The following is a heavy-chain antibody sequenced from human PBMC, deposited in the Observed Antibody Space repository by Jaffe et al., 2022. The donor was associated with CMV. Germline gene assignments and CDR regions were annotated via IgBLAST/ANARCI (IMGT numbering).Heavy chain of an antibody. Sequence: EVQLVESGGGLVQPGGSLRLSCAASGFTFSSYAMSWVRQAPGKGLEWVSAISGSGGSTYYADSVKGRFTISRDNSKNTLYLQMNSLRAEDTAVYYCAKETRIRLRHIYYFDYWGQGTLVTVSS. V-gene: IGHV3-23*04. CDR3: AKETRIRLRHIYYFDY. CDR2: ISGSGGST. CDR1: GFTFSSYA. D-gene: IGHD5-12*01. J-gene: IGHJ4*02.